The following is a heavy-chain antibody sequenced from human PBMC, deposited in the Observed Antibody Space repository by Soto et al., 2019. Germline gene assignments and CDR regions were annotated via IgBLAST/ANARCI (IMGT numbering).Heavy chain of an antibody. D-gene: IGHD3-10*01. CDR3: ASFPRYGSGSADYYYYYIDV. Sequence: QVQLVQSGAEVKKPGSSVRVSCQASGGTLSSYTIHWVRQAPGQGLEWMGRIIPFRGPVDYAQNFQGRVTISADKFTSTAYMELSSLSSEDTAVYYCASFPRYGSGSADYYYYYIDVWGKGTTVTVSS. J-gene: IGHJ6*03. CDR2: IIPFRGPV. CDR1: GGTLSSYT. V-gene: IGHV1-69*08.